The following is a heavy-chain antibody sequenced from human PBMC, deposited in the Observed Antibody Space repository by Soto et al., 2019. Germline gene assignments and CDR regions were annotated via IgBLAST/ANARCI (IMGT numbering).Heavy chain of an antibody. V-gene: IGHV3-33*01. CDR3: ARGLWSFDY. CDR2: IWLDGSNK. Sequence: QVQLVESGGGVVQPGRSLRLSCAASGFTFSSYGMHWVRQAPGKWLEWVAVIWLDGSNKYYADSVKGRFTISRDNSKNTLYLQMNSLRAEDTAVYYCARGLWSFDYWGQGNLVTVSS. D-gene: IGHD5-18*01. CDR1: GFTFSSYG. J-gene: IGHJ4*02.